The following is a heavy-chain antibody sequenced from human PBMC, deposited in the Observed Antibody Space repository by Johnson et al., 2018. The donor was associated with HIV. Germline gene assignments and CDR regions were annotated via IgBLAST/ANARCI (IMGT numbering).Heavy chain of an antibody. J-gene: IGHJ3*02. V-gene: IGHV3-30*04. CDR1: GFTFSTYA. Sequence: VQLVESGGGVVQPGRSLRLSCAASGFTFSTYAMHWVRQAPGKGLEWVAVISYDGSDKYYADSVKGRFTISRDNSKNTLYLQMNSLRAEDTAVYYCARDYSVTMLGGAFDIWGQGTMVTVSS. D-gene: IGHD3-10*02. CDR2: ISYDGSDK. CDR3: ARDYSVTMLGGAFDI.